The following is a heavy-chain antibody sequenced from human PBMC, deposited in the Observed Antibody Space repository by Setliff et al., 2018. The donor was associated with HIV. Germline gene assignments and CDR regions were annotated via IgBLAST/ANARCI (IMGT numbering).Heavy chain of an antibody. D-gene: IGHD3-10*01. CDR1: GGSFTAYY. Sequence: SETLSLTCAVYGGSFTAYYWSWIRQPPGKGLEWIGEINHSGSTNYNPSLKSRVTISVDTSKNQFSLKLSSVTAADTAVYYCARGCITMVRGVIMRGYYYYYMDVWGKGTTVTVSS. CDR2: INHSGST. CDR3: ARGCITMVRGVIMRGYYYYYMDV. V-gene: IGHV4-34*01. J-gene: IGHJ6*03.